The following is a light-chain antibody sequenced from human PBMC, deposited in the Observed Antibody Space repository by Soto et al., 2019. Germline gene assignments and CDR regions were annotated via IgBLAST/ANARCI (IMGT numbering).Light chain of an antibody. Sequence: SYELNQPPSVSVAPGQTARITCGTSSFGTLTVHWYQQRPGQAPVVVVDDDTGRPSGIPERFSGSKSGNTATLTISRVEAGDEADYYCQVWDSRRDHVVFGGGTKLTVL. CDR1: SFGTLT. J-gene: IGLJ3*02. V-gene: IGLV3-21*02. CDR2: DDT. CDR3: QVWDSRRDHVV.